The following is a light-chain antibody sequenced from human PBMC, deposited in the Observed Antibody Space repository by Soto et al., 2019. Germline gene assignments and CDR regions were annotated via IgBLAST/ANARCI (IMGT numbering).Light chain of an antibody. J-gene: IGKJ2*03. CDR1: QSVDSRY. Sequence: PEERATLSCRASQSVDSRYLAWYQRKPGQAPRLLIYAVSSRATGIPDRFSASGSGTDFTLTISRLEPEDFAYYYCQQYGSSPRYSFGQGTKLEIK. V-gene: IGKV3-20*01. CDR2: AVS. CDR3: QQYGSSPRYS.